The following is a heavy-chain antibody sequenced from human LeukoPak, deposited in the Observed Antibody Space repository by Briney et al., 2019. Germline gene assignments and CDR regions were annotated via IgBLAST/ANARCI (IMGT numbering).Heavy chain of an antibody. CDR1: GFTFSSYG. Sequence: GGSLRLSCAASGFTFSSYGMHWVRQAPGKGLEGVAVIWYDGSNKYYADSVKGRFTISRDNSKNTLYLQMNSLRAEDTAVYYCARDRGGRPTNWFDPWGQGTLVTVSS. V-gene: IGHV3-33*01. CDR3: ARDRGGRPTNWFDP. D-gene: IGHD2-15*01. CDR2: IWYDGSNK. J-gene: IGHJ5*02.